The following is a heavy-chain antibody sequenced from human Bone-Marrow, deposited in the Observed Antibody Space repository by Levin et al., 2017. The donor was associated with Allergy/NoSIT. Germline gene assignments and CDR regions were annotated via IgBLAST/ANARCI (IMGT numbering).Heavy chain of an antibody. D-gene: IGHD2-2*01. Sequence: SETLSLTCTVSGGSISSYYWSWIRQPAGKGLEWIGRIYTSGSTNYNPSLKSRVTMSVDTSKNQFSLKLSSVTAADTAVYYCARGTEYCSSTSCYMEDGGAFDIWGQGTMVTVSS. CDR1: GGSISSYY. J-gene: IGHJ3*02. CDR3: ARGTEYCSSTSCYMEDGGAFDI. V-gene: IGHV4-4*07. CDR2: IYTSGST.